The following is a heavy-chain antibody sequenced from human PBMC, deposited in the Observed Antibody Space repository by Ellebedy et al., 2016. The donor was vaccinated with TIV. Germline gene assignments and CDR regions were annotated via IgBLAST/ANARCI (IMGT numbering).Heavy chain of an antibody. CDR2: IKGDESGI. Sequence: GGSLRLXXAASGFTFSSYWMHWVRQAPGKGLVWVSRIKGDESGIAHADSVKGRFTISRDNGKNTLYLQMNSLRGEDTAIYYCASGFRHYGAYDIWGQGTMVTVSS. J-gene: IGHJ3*02. V-gene: IGHV3-74*01. CDR1: GFTFSSYW. CDR3: ASGFRHYGAYDI. D-gene: IGHD3-16*01.